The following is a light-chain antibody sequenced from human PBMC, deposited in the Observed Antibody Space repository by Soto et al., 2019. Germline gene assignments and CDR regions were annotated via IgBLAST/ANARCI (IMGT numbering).Light chain of an antibody. Sequence: ELVMTQSPATLSVSPGERATLSCRASQIVSSNYLAWYQQKLGQSPRLLIYGASSRATGIPDRFSGSGSGTDFTLIISRLEPEDFAVYYCQHYGSSMFTFGPGTKVDI. CDR1: QIVSSNY. J-gene: IGKJ3*01. V-gene: IGKV3-20*01. CDR3: QHYGSSMFT. CDR2: GAS.